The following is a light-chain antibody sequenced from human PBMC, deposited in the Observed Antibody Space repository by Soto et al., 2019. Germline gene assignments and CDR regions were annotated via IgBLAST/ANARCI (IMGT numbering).Light chain of an antibody. CDR3: QQYKSYWT. CDR1: QSVSRW. J-gene: IGKJ1*01. CDR2: DTS. V-gene: IGKV1-5*01. Sequence: DIQMTQFPSTLSAFVGERITHTCRASQSVSRWLAWYQQTPGKVPKLLIYDTSSLESGVPSRFSGSGSGTEFTLTISSLQPDDFATYYCQQYKSYWTFGQGTKVDIK.